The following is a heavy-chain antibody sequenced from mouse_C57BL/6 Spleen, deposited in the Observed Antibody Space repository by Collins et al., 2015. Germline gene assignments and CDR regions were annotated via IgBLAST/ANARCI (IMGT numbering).Heavy chain of an antibody. Sequence: QIQLVQSEPELKKPGETVKISCKASGYTFTNYGMNWVKQAPGKGLKWMGWINTYTGEPTYADDFKGRFAFSLETSASTAYLQINNLKNEDMATYFCARREGTARAYYYAMDYWGQGTSVTVSS. CDR2: INTYTGEP. CDR3: ARREGTARAYYYAMDY. V-gene: IGHV9-1*02. CDR1: GYTFTNYG. J-gene: IGHJ4*01. D-gene: IGHD3-2*01.